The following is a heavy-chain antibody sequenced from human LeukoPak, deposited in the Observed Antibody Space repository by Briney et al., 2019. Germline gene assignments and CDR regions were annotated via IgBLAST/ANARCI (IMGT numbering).Heavy chain of an antibody. J-gene: IGHJ4*02. CDR1: GGSISSGGYS. CDR2: IYYSGSI. D-gene: IGHD6-13*01. Sequence: SETLSLTRTVSGGSISSGGYSWSWIRQHPGKGLEWIGYIYYSGSIYYNPPLKSRVTISVDTSKNQFSLKLSSVTAADTAVYYCARGFFGSSWETYFDYWGQGTLVTVSS. V-gene: IGHV4-31*03. CDR3: ARGFFGSSWETYFDY.